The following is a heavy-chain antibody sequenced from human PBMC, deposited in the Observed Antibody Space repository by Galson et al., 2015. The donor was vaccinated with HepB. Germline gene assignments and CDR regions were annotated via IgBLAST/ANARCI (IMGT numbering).Heavy chain of an antibody. D-gene: IGHD5-18*01. Sequence: LSLTCAVYGGSFSDYYWNWIRQPPGKGLEYIGEINHSGSTNYNPSLESRVTISVDTSRNQFALKLSSVTAADTAVYYCAGGYGYSYGYGYYTMDVWGQGTTVTVSS. CDR1: GGSFSDYY. J-gene: IGHJ6*02. CDR2: INHSGST. CDR3: AGGYGYSYGYGYYTMDV. V-gene: IGHV4-34*01.